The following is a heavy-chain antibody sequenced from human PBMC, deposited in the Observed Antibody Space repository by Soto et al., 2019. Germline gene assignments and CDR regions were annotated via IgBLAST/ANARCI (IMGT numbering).Heavy chain of an antibody. Sequence: GGSLRLSCAASGFTFSSYSMNWVRQAPGKGLEWVSSISSSSSYIYYADSVKGRFTISRDNAKNSLYLQMNSLRAEDTAVDYCARVERSSASCWYFDLWGRGTLVTVSS. CDR2: ISSSSSYI. CDR1: GFTFSSYS. D-gene: IGHD6-6*01. V-gene: IGHV3-21*01. CDR3: ARVERSSASCWYFDL. J-gene: IGHJ2*01.